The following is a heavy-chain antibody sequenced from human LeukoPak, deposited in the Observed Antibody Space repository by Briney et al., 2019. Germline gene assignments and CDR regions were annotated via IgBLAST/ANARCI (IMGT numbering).Heavy chain of an antibody. Sequence: GGSLRLSCADSGFTFSSYAMHWARQAPGKELEWVEVISHDGSNKYYADSVKGRFTISRDNSKNTLYLQMNSLRAEDTAVYYCAKYRYYYDRSGYNPFDYWGPRTLVTVSS. CDR1: GFTFSSYA. CDR3: AKYRYYYDRSGYNPFDY. CDR2: ISHDGSNK. V-gene: IGHV3-30-3*02. J-gene: IGHJ4*02. D-gene: IGHD3-22*01.